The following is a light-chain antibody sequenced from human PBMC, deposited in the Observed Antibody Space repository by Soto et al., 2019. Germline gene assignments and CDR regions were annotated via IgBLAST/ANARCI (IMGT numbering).Light chain of an antibody. Sequence: DIQMTQSPSTLSASLGDRVTITCRASQSIRSWLAWYQQKPGKAPKLLIYDASNLESGVPSRFSGGGSGTDFTLTISSLQAEDVAVYYCQQYYTTPSITFGQGTRLEIK. V-gene: IGKV1-5*01. CDR1: QSIRSW. CDR2: DAS. CDR3: QQYYTTPSIT. J-gene: IGKJ5*01.